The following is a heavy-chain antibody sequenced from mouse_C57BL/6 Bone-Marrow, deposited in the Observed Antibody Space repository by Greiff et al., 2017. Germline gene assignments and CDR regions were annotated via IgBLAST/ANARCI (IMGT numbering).Heavy chain of an antibody. CDR1: GYTFTEYT. CDR2: FYPGSGSI. CDR3: ARHEDRDSSGPPAMDY. V-gene: IGHV1-62-2*01. J-gene: IGHJ4*01. D-gene: IGHD3-2*02. Sequence: VQLQQSGAELVKPGASVKLSCKASGYTFTEYTIHWVKQRSGQGLEWIGWFYPGSGSIKYNEKFKDKATLTADKSYSTVYMELSRLTSEDAAVYFCARHEDRDSSGPPAMDYWGQGTSVTVSS.